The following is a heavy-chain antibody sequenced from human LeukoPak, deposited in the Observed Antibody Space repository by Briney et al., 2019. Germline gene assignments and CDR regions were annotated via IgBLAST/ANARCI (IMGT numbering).Heavy chain of an antibody. D-gene: IGHD4-17*01. Sequence: SQTLSLTCAISGDSVSSNSAAWNWIRQSPSRGLEWLGRTYYRSNWFNDFALSVKSRITINPDTSKNQFSLQLNAVTPEDTAVYYCAKNYGDSNWFDPWGQGTLVTVSS. J-gene: IGHJ5*02. V-gene: IGHV6-1*01. CDR2: TYYRSNWFN. CDR3: AKNYGDSNWFDP. CDR1: GDSVSSNSAA.